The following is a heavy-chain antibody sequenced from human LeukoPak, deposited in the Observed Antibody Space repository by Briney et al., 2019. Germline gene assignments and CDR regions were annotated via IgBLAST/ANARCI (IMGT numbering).Heavy chain of an antibody. V-gene: IGHV3-23*01. CDR3: AGTPGYTEYSTHKY. D-gene: IGHD5-24*01. CDR1: GFTFSNYG. J-gene: IGHJ4*02. CDR2: ISGYGGST. Sequence: GGSLRLSCAASGFTFSNYGMHWVRQAPGKGLEWVSTISGYGGSTYQEDSVKGRFTISRDNTKDTLYLQMSSLRAEDTAVYYCAGTPGYTEYSTHKYWGQGTLVTVSS.